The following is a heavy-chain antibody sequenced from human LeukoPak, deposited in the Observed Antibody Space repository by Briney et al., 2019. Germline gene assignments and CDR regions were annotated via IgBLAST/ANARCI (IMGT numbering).Heavy chain of an antibody. J-gene: IGHJ4*02. CDR1: GFTFSSYA. V-gene: IGHV3-23*01. D-gene: IGHD6-13*01. Sequence: PGGSLRLSCAASGFTFSSYAMSWVRQAPGKGLEWVSAISGSGGSTYYADSVKGRFTISRDNSKNTLYLQMNSLRAEDPAVYYCAKTRPLDSSSWSHGDYWGQGTLVTVSS. CDR2: ISGSGGST. CDR3: AKTRPLDSSSWSHGDY.